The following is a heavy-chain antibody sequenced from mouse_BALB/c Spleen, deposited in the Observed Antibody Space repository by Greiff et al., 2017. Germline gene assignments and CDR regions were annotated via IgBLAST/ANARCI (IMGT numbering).Heavy chain of an antibody. CDR2: ISYDGSN. V-gene: IGHV3-6*02. J-gene: IGHJ4*01. CDR1: GYSITSGYY. D-gene: IGHD1-1*01. Sequence: EVKLMESGPGLVKPSQSLSLTCSVTGYSITSGYYWNWIRQFPGNQLEWMGYISYDGSNNYNPSLKNRISITRDTSKNQFFLKLNSVTTEDTATYYCARTTTVVAGDYAMDYWGQGTSVTVSS. CDR3: ARTTTVVAGDYAMDY.